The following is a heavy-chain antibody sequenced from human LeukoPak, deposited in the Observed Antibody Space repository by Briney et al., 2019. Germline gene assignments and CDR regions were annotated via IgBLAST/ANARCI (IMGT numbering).Heavy chain of an antibody. Sequence: GGSLRLSCAVSGFTVSSIYMSWVRQAPGKGLEWVSFIYSDGNTYYADSVKGRFTLSRDSSRNTLYLQMNSLRVDDTAVYYCAKTRPLDSSSWSHGDYWGQGTLVTVSS. V-gene: IGHV3-53*01. J-gene: IGHJ4*02. D-gene: IGHD6-13*01. CDR1: GFTVSSIY. CDR3: AKTRPLDSSSWSHGDY. CDR2: IYSDGNT.